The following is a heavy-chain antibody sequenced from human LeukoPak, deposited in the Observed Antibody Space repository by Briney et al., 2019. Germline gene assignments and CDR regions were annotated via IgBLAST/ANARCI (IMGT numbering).Heavy chain of an antibody. CDR1: GFTFSIYA. CDR3: ANWIGSSSRDY. D-gene: IGHD6-6*01. V-gene: IGHV3-23*01. J-gene: IGHJ4*02. Sequence: PGGCLRLSCTASGFTFSIYAMTWVRQAPGKGLEWVSAVNAVGDNTYYADSVNGRFTISRDNSNNALYLQMDSLRAEDTAVYYCANWIGSSSRDYWGQGTLVTVSS. CDR2: VNAVGDNT.